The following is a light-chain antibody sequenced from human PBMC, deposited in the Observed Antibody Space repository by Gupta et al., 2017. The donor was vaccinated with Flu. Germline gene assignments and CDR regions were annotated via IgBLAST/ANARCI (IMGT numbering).Light chain of an antibody. J-gene: IGLJ3*02. CDR3: QSYDSSLSRV. V-gene: IGLV1-40*01. CDR1: SSNIGAGYD. CDR2: VNS. Sequence: QSVLTQPPSVSGAPGQRVTISCTASSSNIGAGYDVPWYQQLPGTAPKLLIYVNSNRPSGVPNRFSGSKSGNSASLAITGLQAEDEADYYCQSYDSSLSRVFGGGTKLTVL.